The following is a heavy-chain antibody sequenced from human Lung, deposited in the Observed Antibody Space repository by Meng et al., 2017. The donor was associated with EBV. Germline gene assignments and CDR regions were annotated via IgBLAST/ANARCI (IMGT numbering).Heavy chain of an antibody. CDR1: GKTFTIHA. CDR3: ARVNYWFDP. V-gene: IGHV1-3*01. Sequence: VRSGAGVTKPGAQWNVLCQVFGKTFTIHAIHWVRQAPGQRLEWMGRINAGNGNTKYARKFQGRVTITRDTSASTAYMELSSLRSEDTAVYYCARVNYWFDPWGQGTLVTVS. D-gene: IGHD3-10*01. CDR2: INAGNGNT. J-gene: IGHJ5*02.